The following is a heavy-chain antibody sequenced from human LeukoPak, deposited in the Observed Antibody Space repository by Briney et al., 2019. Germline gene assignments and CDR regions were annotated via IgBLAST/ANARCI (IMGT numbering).Heavy chain of an antibody. V-gene: IGHV3-30*02. J-gene: IGHJ4*02. CDR3: ANLLAYCGGDCLFDY. CDR2: IRYDGSNK. D-gene: IGHD2-21*02. Sequence: GGSLRLSCAASGFTFSSYGMHWVRQAPGKGLGWVAFIRYDGSNKYYADSVKGRFTISRDNSKNTLYLQMNSLRAEDTAVYYCANLLAYCGGDCLFDYWGQGTLVTVSS. CDR1: GFTFSSYG.